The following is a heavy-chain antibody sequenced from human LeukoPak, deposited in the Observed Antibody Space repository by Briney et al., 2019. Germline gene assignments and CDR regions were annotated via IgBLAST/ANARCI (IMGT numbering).Heavy chain of an antibody. CDR1: GFTFSSYS. J-gene: IGHJ6*02. V-gene: IGHV3-48*02. D-gene: IGHD2/OR15-2a*01. Sequence: PGGSLRLSCAAAGFTFSSYSMNWVRQAPGKGLEWVSFISSSSSIIYYADSVKGRFTISRDNAKNSLYLQMNSLRDEDTAVYYCARKVGYSIVSTDVWGQGTTVTVSS. CDR3: ARKVGYSIVSTDV. CDR2: ISSSSSII.